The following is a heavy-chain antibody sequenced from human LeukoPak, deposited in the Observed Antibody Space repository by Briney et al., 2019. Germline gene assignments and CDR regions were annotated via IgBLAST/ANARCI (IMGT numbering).Heavy chain of an antibody. V-gene: IGHV1-2*02. D-gene: IGHD4-23*01. J-gene: IGHJ3*02. CDR2: FNPASGGT. Sequence: GASVKASCKASGYIFTDYYMHWVRQAPGQGLEWMGWFNPASGGTKYAQKFQGRVTMTRDTSINTAYMELSSLGLDDTAVYYCARGLYYGGNQRAHDAFDIWGQGTLVTVSS. CDR1: GYIFTDYY. CDR3: ARGLYYGGNQRAHDAFDI.